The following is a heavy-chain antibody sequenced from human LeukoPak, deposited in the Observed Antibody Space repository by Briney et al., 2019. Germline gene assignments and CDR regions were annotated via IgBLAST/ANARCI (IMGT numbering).Heavy chain of an antibody. CDR2: IYYSGST. CDR3: ARHGDYYGSGSHRSLYWYFDL. D-gene: IGHD3-10*01. J-gene: IGHJ2*01. CDR1: GGSISSSSYY. Sequence: SETLSLTCTVSGGSISSSSYYWSWIRQPPGKGLEWIGYIYYSGSTNYNPSLKSRVTISVDTSKNQFSLKLSSVTAADTAVYYCARHGDYYGSGSHRSLYWYFDLWGRGTLVTVSS. V-gene: IGHV4-61*05.